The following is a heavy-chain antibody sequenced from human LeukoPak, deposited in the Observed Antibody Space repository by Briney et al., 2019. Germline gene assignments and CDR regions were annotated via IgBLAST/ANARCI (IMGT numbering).Heavy chain of an antibody. V-gene: IGHV3-21*01. Sequence: PGGSLRLSCAASGFTFSSYAMNWVRQAPGKGLEWISSISTTGSYIYYSDSVKGRFTISRNDAKNAIYLQMNTLTEDDTALYFCARDQRLQSFDLWGQGTLLTVSS. J-gene: IGHJ4*02. CDR1: GFTFSSYA. CDR2: ISTTGSYI. CDR3: ARDQRLQSFDL. D-gene: IGHD2-21*02.